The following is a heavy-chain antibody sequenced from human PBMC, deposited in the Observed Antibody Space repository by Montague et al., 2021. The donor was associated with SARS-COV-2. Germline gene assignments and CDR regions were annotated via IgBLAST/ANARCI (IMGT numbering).Heavy chain of an antibody. CDR3: ARATMTADAFDI. J-gene: IGHJ3*02. Sequence: SETLSLTCTVSGASVGSSDWGWIRQSPGKGLEWIGYFYSVGSTDYNPSLKSRATISRATSKNQFSLKVRSVTAADTAVYYCARATMTADAFDIWGQGTMVTVSS. V-gene: IGHV4-59*02. CDR2: FYSVGST. D-gene: IGHD1-14*01. CDR1: GASVGSSD.